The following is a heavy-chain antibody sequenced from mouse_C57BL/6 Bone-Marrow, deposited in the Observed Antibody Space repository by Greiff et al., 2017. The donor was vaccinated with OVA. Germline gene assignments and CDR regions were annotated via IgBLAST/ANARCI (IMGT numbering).Heavy chain of an antibody. V-gene: IGHV1-18*01. CDR3: ARGGYYDYDVGAWFAY. J-gene: IGHJ3*01. D-gene: IGHD2-4*01. CDR2: INSNNGGT. CDR1: GYTFTDYN. Sequence: EVQLQQSGPELAKPGASVKIPCKASGYTFTDYNMDWVKQSHGKSLEWIGDINSNNGGTIYNQKFKGKATLTVDKSSSTAYMEIRSLTSEDTAVYYCARGGYYDYDVGAWFAYWGQGTLVTVSA.